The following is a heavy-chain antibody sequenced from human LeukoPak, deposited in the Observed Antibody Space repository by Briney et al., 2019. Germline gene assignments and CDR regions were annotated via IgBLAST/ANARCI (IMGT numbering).Heavy chain of an antibody. V-gene: IGHV4-59*08. CDR1: GDSTSSHF. D-gene: IGHD3-16*01. Sequence: SETLSLTCTVSGDSTSSHFWTWIRRPPGKGLEGLGYVYNSGSTNYNPSPQSRVTMTLDASKNQFYLRLTSVTAADTAVYFCARDDYGVFDAFDVWGQGTVVTVSS. CDR2: VYNSGST. J-gene: IGHJ3*01. CDR3: ARDDYGVFDAFDV.